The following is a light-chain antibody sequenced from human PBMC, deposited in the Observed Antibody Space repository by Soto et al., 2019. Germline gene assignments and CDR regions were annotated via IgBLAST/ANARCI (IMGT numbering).Light chain of an antibody. CDR3: QQYNNWPGT. V-gene: IGKV3-15*01. Sequence: EILMTQSPATLSVSPGDRATLSCRASQSVSSNLAWYQQKPGQAPRLLIYGASTGPTGIPARFSGSGSGTDFTLTISSLQSEDFAIYYCQQYNNWPGTFGQGTKVEIK. J-gene: IGKJ2*02. CDR2: GAS. CDR1: QSVSSN.